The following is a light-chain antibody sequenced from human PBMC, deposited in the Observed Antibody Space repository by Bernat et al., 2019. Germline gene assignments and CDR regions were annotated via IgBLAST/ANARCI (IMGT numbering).Light chain of an antibody. CDR3: QQRSNWPPAWT. CDR2: DAS. CDR1: QSVSSS. V-gene: IGKV3-11*01. Sequence: EIVLTQSPGTLSLSPGERATLSCRASQSVSSSLAWYQQKPGQAPRLVIYDASNRATGVPARFSGGGSGTDFTLTISSLEPDDSAIYYCQQRSNWPPAWTFGQGTKVEVK. J-gene: IGKJ1*01.